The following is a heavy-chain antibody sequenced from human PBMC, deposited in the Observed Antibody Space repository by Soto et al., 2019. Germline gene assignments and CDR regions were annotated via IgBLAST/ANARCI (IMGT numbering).Heavy chain of an antibody. D-gene: IGHD3-16*02. J-gene: IGHJ4*02. Sequence: QVHLVQSETEVKKPGSAVKVSCKASGGTFNTYAMNWVRQAPGQGLEWMGGIIPMFDTPRYAQKFQGRVTITVVESTTTAYMELSSLRSDDTAVYYCTRSIGSGGVIGGFDYWGQGTLVTVSS. V-gene: IGHV1-69*01. CDR2: IIPMFDTP. CDR1: GGTFNTYA. CDR3: TRSIGSGGVIGGFDY.